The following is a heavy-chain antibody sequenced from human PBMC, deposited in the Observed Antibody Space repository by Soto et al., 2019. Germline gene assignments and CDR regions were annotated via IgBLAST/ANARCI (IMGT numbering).Heavy chain of an antibody. CDR3: ARDRGVGQPAGWFDP. Sequence: SGGSLRLSCAASGFTFSDYYMSWIRQAPGKGLEWVSYISGSSIYTNYAGSVKGRFTVSRDNAKNSLYLQMSSLRAEDTAVYYCARDRGVGQPAGWFDPWGQGTLVTVSS. J-gene: IGHJ5*02. V-gene: IGHV3-11*06. CDR1: GFTFSDYY. CDR2: ISGSSIYT. D-gene: IGHD3-10*01.